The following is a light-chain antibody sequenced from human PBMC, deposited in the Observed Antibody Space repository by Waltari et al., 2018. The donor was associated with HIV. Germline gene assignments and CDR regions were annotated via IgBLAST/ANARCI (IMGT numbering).Light chain of an antibody. V-gene: IGKV3-20*01. CDR2: GAS. Sequence: IVLTQSPGTLSLSPGERATLSCRASQSVSSNYLAWYQQKPGQAPRLLTYGASSRATGIPDRFSGSGSGTDFTLTISRLEPEDFAVYYCQQYGSSPRTFGQGTKVEIK. CDR3: QQYGSSPRT. J-gene: IGKJ1*01. CDR1: QSVSSNY.